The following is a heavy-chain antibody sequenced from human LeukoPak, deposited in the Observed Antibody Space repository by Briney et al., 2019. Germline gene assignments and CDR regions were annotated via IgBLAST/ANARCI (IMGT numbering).Heavy chain of an antibody. CDR2: ISSSGSTI. CDR1: GFTFSSYW. J-gene: IGHJ4*02. CDR3: ARDVPVGATPLDY. D-gene: IGHD1-26*01. Sequence: GGSLRLSCAASGFTFSSYWMSWVRQAPGKGLEWVSYISSSGSTIYYADSVKGRFTISRDNAKNSLYLQMNSLRAEDTAVYYCARDVPVGATPLDYWGQGTLVTVSS. V-gene: IGHV3-48*04.